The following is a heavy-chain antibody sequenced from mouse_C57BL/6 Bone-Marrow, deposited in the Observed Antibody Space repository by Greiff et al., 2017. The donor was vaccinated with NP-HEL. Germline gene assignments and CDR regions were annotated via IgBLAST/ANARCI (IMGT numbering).Heavy chain of an antibody. Sequence: QVQLKQSGAELARPGASVKLSCKASGYTFTSYGISWVKQRTGQGLEWIGEIYPRSGNTNYNEKFKGKATLTADKSSSTAYMQLSSLTSEDSAVYFCARSGGDPAWFAYWGQGTLVTVSA. V-gene: IGHV1-81*01. D-gene: IGHD3-1*01. CDR3: ARSGGDPAWFAY. CDR2: IYPRSGNT. CDR1: GYTFTSYG. J-gene: IGHJ3*01.